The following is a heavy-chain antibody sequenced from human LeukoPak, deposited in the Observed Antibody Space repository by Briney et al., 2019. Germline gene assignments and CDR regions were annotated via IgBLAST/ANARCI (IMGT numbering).Heavy chain of an antibody. CDR3: ARDLSGSGYDFDY. CDR2: ISWNSGSI. D-gene: IGHD5-12*01. J-gene: IGHJ4*02. CDR1: GFTFDDYA. V-gene: IGHV3-9*01. Sequence: PGGSLRLSCAASGFTFDDYAMHWVRQGPGKGLEWVSGISWNSGSIGYADSVKGRFTISRDNAKNSLYLQMNSLRAEDTALYHCARDLSGSGYDFDYWGQGTLVTVSS.